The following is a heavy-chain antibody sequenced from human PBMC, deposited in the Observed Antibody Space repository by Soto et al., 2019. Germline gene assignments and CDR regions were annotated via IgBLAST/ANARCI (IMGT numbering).Heavy chain of an antibody. D-gene: IGHD2-2*01. J-gene: IGHJ5*02. Sequence: GGSLRLSCAASGFTFSSYSMNWVRQAPGKGLEWVSSISSSSSYIYYADSVKGRFTISRDNAKNSLYLQMNSLRAEDTAVYYCARDRGDCSSTSCYWSWFDPWGQGTLVTVSS. CDR1: GFTFSSYS. V-gene: IGHV3-21*01. CDR2: ISSSSSYI. CDR3: ARDRGDCSSTSCYWSWFDP.